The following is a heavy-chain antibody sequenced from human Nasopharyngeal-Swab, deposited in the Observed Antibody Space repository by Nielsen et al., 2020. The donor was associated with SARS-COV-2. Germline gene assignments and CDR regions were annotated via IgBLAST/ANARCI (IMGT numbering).Heavy chain of an antibody. CDR3: AKDRGGRSLDS. CDR2: VSYDGTNT. CDR1: GFNFTSYA. V-gene: IGHV3-30-3*02. J-gene: IGHJ4*02. D-gene: IGHD3-16*01. Sequence: GGSLRLSCSASGFNFTSYAIHCVRQPPGKGLEWVAVVSYDGTNTFYADSVKGRFVISRDNSKSTVSLQMNSLRSEDTAVYYCAKDRGGRSLDSWGQGTLVTVSS.